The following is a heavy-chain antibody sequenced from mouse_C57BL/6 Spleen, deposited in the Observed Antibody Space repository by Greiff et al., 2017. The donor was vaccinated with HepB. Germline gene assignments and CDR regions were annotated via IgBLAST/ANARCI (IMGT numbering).Heavy chain of an antibody. CDR2: IDPSDSET. V-gene: IGHV1-52*01. Sequence: VQLQQPGAELVRPGSSVKLSCTASGYTFTSYWMHWVKQRPIQGLEWIGNIDPSDSETHYNQKFKDKATLTVDKSSSTAYMQLSSLTSEDSAVYYCAREGGALFDYWGQGTTLTVAS. J-gene: IGHJ2*01. CDR3: AREGGALFDY. CDR1: GYTFTSYW.